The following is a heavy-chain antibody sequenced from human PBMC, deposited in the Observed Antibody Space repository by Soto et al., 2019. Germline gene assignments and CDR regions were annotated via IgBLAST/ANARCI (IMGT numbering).Heavy chain of an antibody. CDR3: AKDLKVSGGFHGSLNYYYGMDV. CDR1: GFSFINHG. V-gene: IGHV3-30*18. Sequence: PWGSLRLSCAASGFSFINHGMQWVRHSPFKWLEWVAVISYDGNVKYYTDSVKGRFTISRDNSQSTLFLQMDSLRPEDAAVYYCAKDLKVSGGFHGSLNYYYGMDVWGQGTTVTVSS. J-gene: IGHJ6*02. CDR2: ISYDGNVK. D-gene: IGHD3-10*01.